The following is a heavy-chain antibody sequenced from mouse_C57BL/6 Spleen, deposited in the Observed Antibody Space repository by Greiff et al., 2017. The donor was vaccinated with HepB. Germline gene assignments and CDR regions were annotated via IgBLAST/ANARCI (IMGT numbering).Heavy chain of an antibody. CDR3: ARNRGITTVVGEGWYFDV. Sequence: QVQLQQSGPGLVQPSQSLSITCTVSGFSLTSYGVHWVRQSPGKGLEWLGVIWSGGSTDYTAAFISRLSISKDNSKSQVFFKMNSLQADDTAIYYCARNRGITTVVGEGWYFDVWGTGTTVTVSS. CDR1: GFSLTSYG. D-gene: IGHD1-1*01. V-gene: IGHV2-2*01. J-gene: IGHJ1*03. CDR2: IWSGGST.